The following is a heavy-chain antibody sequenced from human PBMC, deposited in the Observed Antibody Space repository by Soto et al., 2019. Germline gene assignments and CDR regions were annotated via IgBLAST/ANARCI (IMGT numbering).Heavy chain of an antibody. Sequence: SETLSLTCTVSGASINSGDYNWSWIRQPPGKGLEWIGYIYYSGSTYYNPSLKSRVTISVDTSKNQFSLKLSSVTAADTAVYYCAGFSEVAATEINWFDPWGQGTLVTVSS. D-gene: IGHD2-15*01. J-gene: IGHJ5*02. V-gene: IGHV4-30-4*01. CDR1: GASINSGDYN. CDR3: AGFSEVAATEINWFDP. CDR2: IYYSGST.